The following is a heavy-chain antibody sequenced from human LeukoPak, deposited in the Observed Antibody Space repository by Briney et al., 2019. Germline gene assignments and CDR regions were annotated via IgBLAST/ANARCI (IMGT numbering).Heavy chain of an antibody. Sequence: SETLSLTCAVYGGSFSGYYWSWIRQPPGKGLEWIGEINHSGSTNYNPSLKSRLTISVDTSKNQFSLNLNSVTAADTAVYYCASSGYYSGLLDYWGQGTLVTVSS. D-gene: IGHD3-22*01. J-gene: IGHJ4*02. CDR1: GGSFSGYY. CDR2: INHSGST. V-gene: IGHV4-34*01. CDR3: ASSGYYSGLLDY.